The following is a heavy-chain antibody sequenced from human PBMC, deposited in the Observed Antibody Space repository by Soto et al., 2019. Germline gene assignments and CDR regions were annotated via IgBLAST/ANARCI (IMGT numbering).Heavy chain of an antibody. CDR2: TYHTGST. D-gene: IGHD3-10*01. Sequence: PSETLSLTCTISGGSFGTNYWSWIRQAPGKGLEWIGYTYHTGSTKYNPSLKSRATLSVDTSKNQFSLTLNSAAAADTAVYYCATDSAGRGPFDPWGQGILVTVSS. CDR1: GGSFGTNY. CDR3: ATDSAGRGPFDP. J-gene: IGHJ5*02. V-gene: IGHV4-59*13.